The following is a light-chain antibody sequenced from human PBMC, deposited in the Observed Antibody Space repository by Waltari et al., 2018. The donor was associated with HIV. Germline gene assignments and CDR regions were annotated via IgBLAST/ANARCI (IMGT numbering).Light chain of an antibody. CDR1: SSNIGAGYD. CDR3: QSYDSSLSGSI. Sequence: QSVLTQPPSVSGAPGQRVTISCTASSSNIGAGYDVHWYQQLPGTAPKLLINGNINRPSGVPDRFSDSKSGTSASLAITGLQAEDEADYYCQSYDSSLSGSIFGGGTKLTVL. J-gene: IGLJ2*01. CDR2: GNI. V-gene: IGLV1-40*01.